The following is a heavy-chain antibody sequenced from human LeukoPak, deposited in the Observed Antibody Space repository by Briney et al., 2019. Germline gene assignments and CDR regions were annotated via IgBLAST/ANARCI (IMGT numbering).Heavy chain of an antibody. J-gene: IGHJ4*02. V-gene: IGHV1-18*01. Sequence: ASVKVSCKASGYTFTSYDINWVRQATGQGLEWMGWISAYNGNTNYAQKLQGRVTMTTDTSTSTAYMELRSLRSDDTAVYYCARDTGAMVLFDYWGQGTLVTVSS. CDR1: GYTFTSYD. D-gene: IGHD4/OR15-4a*01. CDR3: ARDTGAMVLFDY. CDR2: ISAYNGNT.